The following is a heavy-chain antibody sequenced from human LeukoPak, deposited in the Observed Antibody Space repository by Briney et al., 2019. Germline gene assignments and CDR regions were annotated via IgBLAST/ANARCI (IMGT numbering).Heavy chain of an antibody. CDR1: GFTFDDSA. D-gene: IGHD3-22*01. CDR3: AKPYNYYDSSGYPVAYYYYYYMDV. V-gene: IGHV3-43*02. CDR2: ITGDGTTT. Sequence: PGGSLRLSCAASGFTFDDSAMHWVRQAPGRGLEWVSLITGDGTTTYYADSVKGRFTISRDNNKNSLYLQMHSLRTEDTAFYYCAKPYNYYDSSGYPVAYYYYYYMDVWGKGATVTVSS. J-gene: IGHJ6*03.